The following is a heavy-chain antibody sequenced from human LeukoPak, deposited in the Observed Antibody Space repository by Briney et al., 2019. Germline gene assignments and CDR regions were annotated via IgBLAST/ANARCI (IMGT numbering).Heavy chain of an antibody. D-gene: IGHD6-19*01. CDR1: GYSFTTYW. CDR3: ARPIAVAGTGYYFDY. Sequence: GESLKISCQGTGYSFTTYWIGWVRQMPGKDLEWMGLIHPGNSDTRYSPSFQGQVTISVDKSITTAYLQWTSLKASDTAMYYCARPIAVAGTGYYFDYWGQGTLVTVSS. J-gene: IGHJ4*02. CDR2: IHPGNSDT. V-gene: IGHV5-51*01.